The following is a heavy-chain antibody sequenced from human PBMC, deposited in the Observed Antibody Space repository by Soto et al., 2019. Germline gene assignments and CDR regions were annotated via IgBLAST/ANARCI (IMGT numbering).Heavy chain of an antibody. J-gene: IGHJ4*02. CDR2: ISYDGSNK. Sequence: GGSLRLSCAASGFTFSSYAMHWVRQAPGKGLEWVAVISYDGSNKYYADSVKGRFTISRDNSKNTLYLQMNSLRAEDTAVYYCARGGAIYGSGSYSGYWGQGTLVTVSS. V-gene: IGHV3-30-3*01. D-gene: IGHD3-10*01. CDR3: ARGGAIYGSGSYSGY. CDR1: GFTFSSYA.